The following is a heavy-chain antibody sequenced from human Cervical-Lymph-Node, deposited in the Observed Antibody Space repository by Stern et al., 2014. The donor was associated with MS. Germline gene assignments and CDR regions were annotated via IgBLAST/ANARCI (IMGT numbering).Heavy chain of an antibody. CDR1: GFSLSTSGMC. D-gene: IGHD3-3*01. J-gene: IGHJ6*02. V-gene: IGHV2-70*01. Sequence: QVTLKESGPALVKPTQNLTLTCTFSGFSLSTSGMCVSWIRQPPGKALEWLALIDWDDDKYYSTYMKNRITISTDTSNNQVVLTMTNMDPVYTATYYCARTRRVLRFLEWSYYYYGMYVWGQGTTVTVSS. CDR3: ARTRRVLRFLEWSYYYYGMYV. CDR2: IDWDDDK.